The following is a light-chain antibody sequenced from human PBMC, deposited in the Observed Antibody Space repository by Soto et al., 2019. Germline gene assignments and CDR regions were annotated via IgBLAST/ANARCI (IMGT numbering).Light chain of an antibody. CDR2: AAS. J-gene: IGKJ5*01. V-gene: IGKV1-9*01. Sequence: VQLTQSPSFVSPSIGESVTITCRASQVISTSLAWYQVKPGKAPKLLIYAASTLESGVPSRFSATVSGTEFSLTITSLQPEDFATYYCQQLFDSPITFGQGTRLEIK. CDR3: QQLFDSPIT. CDR1: QVISTS.